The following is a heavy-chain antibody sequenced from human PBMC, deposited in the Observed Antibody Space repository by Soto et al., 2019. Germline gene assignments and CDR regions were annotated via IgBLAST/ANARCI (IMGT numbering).Heavy chain of an antibody. D-gene: IGHD5-12*01. J-gene: IGHJ4*02. Sequence: PSETLSLTCTVSGGSINTFYWSWVRQPAGKGLEWIGRILSSGSTSFNPSLESRVAMSVDTSKNHFSLNLSSVTAADMAVYYCAREGSYSAYNFAHVIHLWPFDFWGQGALVTVSS. CDR1: GGSINTFY. V-gene: IGHV4-4*07. CDR2: ILSSGST. CDR3: AREGSYSAYNFAHVIHLWPFDF.